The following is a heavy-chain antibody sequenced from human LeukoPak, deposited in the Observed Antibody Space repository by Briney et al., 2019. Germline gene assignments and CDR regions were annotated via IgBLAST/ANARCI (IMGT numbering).Heavy chain of an antibody. CDR2: ISADGGST. Sequence: GGSLRLSCAASGFTFDDYAMHWVRQAPGKGLEWVSLISADGGSTYYADSVKGRFTISRDNSKNSLYLQMNSLRTEDTALYYCAKSGGDYLGDAFDIWGQGTMVTVSS. V-gene: IGHV3-43*02. CDR1: GFTFDDYA. CDR3: AKSGGDYLGDAFDI. J-gene: IGHJ3*02. D-gene: IGHD2-21*02.